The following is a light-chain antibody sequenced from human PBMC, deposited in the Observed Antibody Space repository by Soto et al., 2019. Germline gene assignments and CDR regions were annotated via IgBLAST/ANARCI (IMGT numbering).Light chain of an antibody. CDR1: QSVSSY. CDR3: QQRSNWLGT. CDR2: DAS. Sequence: EIVLTQSQATLSLSPGERATLSCRASQSVSSYLAWYQQKPGQAPRLLIYDASNRATGIPARFSGSGSGTVFTLTISSLEPEDFAVYYCQQRSNWLGTFGGGTKVEIK. J-gene: IGKJ4*01. V-gene: IGKV3-11*01.